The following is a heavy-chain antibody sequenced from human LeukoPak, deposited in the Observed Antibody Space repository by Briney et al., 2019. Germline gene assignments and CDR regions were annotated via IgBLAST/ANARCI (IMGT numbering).Heavy chain of an antibody. J-gene: IGHJ4*02. CDR3: ARESTATGLSFDY. Sequence: GASVKVSCKASGYTFTGYYMHWVRQAPGQGLEWMGWINPNSGGTNYAQKFQGRVTMTRDTSISTAYMELSRLRSDDTAVYYCARESTATGLSFDYWGQGTLVTVSS. D-gene: IGHD5-18*01. CDR1: GYTFTGYY. V-gene: IGHV1-2*02. CDR2: INPNSGGT.